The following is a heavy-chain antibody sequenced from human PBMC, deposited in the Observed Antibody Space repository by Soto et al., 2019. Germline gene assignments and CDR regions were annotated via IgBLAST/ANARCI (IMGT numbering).Heavy chain of an antibody. Sequence: ASVKVSCKASGGTFSSYAISWVRQAPGQGLEWMGGIIPIFGTANYAQKFQGRVTITTDTSTSTAYMELSSLRSEDTAVYYCARFHGRYSTSSYYYYYYYMDVWGKGTTVTVSS. CDR2: IIPIFGTA. CDR1: GGTFSSYA. D-gene: IGHD2-2*01. V-gene: IGHV1-69*05. CDR3: ARFHGRYSTSSYYYYYYYMDV. J-gene: IGHJ6*03.